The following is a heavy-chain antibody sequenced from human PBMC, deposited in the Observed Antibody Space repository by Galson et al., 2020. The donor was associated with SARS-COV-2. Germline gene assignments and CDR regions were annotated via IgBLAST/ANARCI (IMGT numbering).Heavy chain of an antibody. CDR2: ISWDGGST. CDR3: AKDIQYVDTAMAFDY. V-gene: IGHV3-43*01. CDR1: GFTFDDYT. Sequence: GGSLRLSCAASGFTFDDYTMHWVRQAPGKGLEWVSLISWDGGSTYYADSVKGRFTISRDNSKNSLYLQMNSLRTEDTALYYCAKDIQYVDTAMAFDYWGQGTLVTVSS. D-gene: IGHD5-18*01. J-gene: IGHJ4*02.